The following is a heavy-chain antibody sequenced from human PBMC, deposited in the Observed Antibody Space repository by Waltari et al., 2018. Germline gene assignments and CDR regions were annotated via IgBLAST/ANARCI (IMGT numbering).Heavy chain of an antibody. D-gene: IGHD1-26*01. CDR3: ARAPIVGATRGYYYYGMDV. V-gene: IGHV1-69*12. Sequence: QVQLVQSGAEVKKPGSSVKVSCKASGGTFSSYAISWVRQAPGQGLEWMGGCNPIFGKANYAQKFQGRVTITADESTSTAYMELSSLRSEDTAVYYCARAPIVGATRGYYYYGMDVWGQGTTVTVSS. J-gene: IGHJ6*02. CDR2: CNPIFGKA. CDR1: GGTFSSYA.